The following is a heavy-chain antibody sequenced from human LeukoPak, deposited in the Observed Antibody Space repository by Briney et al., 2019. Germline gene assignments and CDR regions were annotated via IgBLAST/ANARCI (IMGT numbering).Heavy chain of an antibody. D-gene: IGHD3-3*01. J-gene: IGHJ4*02. CDR2: INHSGST. CDR1: GGSFSGYY. V-gene: IGHV4-34*01. CDR3: ARNLRFLEWLSKGFDY. Sequence: PSGTLSLTCAVYGGSFSGYYWSWIRQPPGKGLEWIGGINHSGSTNYNPSLKSRVTISVDTSKNQFSLKLSSVTAADTAVYYCARNLRFLEWLSKGFDYWGQGTLVTVSS.